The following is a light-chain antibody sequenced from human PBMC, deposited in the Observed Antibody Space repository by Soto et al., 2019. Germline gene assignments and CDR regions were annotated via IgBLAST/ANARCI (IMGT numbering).Light chain of an antibody. CDR3: QQTDSFPWT. J-gene: IGKJ1*01. CDR2: AAS. V-gene: IGKV1-12*01. Sequence: DLPMTQSPSSVSTSLGDRVTITCRASQDISSWLAWYQRRPGKAPKLLIYAASSLQTGVPSRFSGSGSRTYFTLTINSLQPEDFATYYCQQTDSFPWTFGQGTKVEIK. CDR1: QDISSW.